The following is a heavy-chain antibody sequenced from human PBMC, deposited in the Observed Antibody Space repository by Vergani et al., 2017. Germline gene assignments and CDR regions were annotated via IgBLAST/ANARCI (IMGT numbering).Heavy chain of an antibody. CDR2: IIPIVDIA. CDR1: GDTFNNYA. CDR3: ASAEAGLDAFDI. V-gene: IGHV1-69*02. Sequence: QVHLVQSGAEMKKPGSSVKVSCKVSGDTFNNYAFSWVRLAPGQGLEWMGRIIPIVDIANYAQKFQGRVTITADKSTSTAYMELSSLRSEDTAVYYCASAEAGLDAFDIWGQGTMVTVSS. D-gene: IGHD6-19*01. J-gene: IGHJ3*02.